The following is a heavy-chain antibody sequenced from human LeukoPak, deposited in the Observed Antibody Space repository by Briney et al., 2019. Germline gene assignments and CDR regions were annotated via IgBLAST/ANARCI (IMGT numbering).Heavy chain of an antibody. V-gene: IGHV1-2*02. J-gene: IGHJ3*02. CDR3: ARDSSRKPNAFDI. CDR1: GSTFTDYY. Sequence: ASVKVSCKASGSTFTDYYMHWVRQAPGQGLEWMGWINPNSGGTNFAQKFQGRVTMTRDTSISTAYMELNRLRSDDTAVYYCARDSSRKPNAFDIWGQGTMVTVSS. CDR2: INPNSGGT. D-gene: IGHD6-13*01.